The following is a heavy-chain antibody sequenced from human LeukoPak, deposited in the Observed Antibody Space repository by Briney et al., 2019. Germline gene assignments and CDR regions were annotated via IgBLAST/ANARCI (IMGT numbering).Heavy chain of an antibody. J-gene: IGHJ4*02. V-gene: IGHV3-11*04. CDR2: ISSSGSTI. D-gene: IGHD3-3*01. CDR3: ARAENGPYYDFWSGYYAERDY. CDR1: GFTFSDYY. Sequence: GGSLRLSCAASGFTFSDYYMSWIRQAPGKGLEWVSYISSSGSTIYYADSVKGRFTISRDNAKNSLYLQMNSLRAEDTAVYYCARAENGPYYDFWSGYYAERDYWGQGTLVTVSS.